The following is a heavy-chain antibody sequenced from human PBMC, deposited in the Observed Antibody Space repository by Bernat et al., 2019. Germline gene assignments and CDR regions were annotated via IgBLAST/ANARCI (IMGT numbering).Heavy chain of an antibody. CDR1: GGTFSRFA. J-gene: IGHJ4*02. Sequence: QVQLVQSGAEVKKLGSSVKVSCKASGGTFSRFAINWVRQAPGQGLEWMGGIIPIFGTPNYAQKFQGTVTITADESTSTAYMALSGLRSEDTAVYYCERGSSDCSSSSCPYDYWGQGTLVTVSS. CDR3: ERGSSDCSSSSCPYDY. CDR2: IIPIFGTP. D-gene: IGHD2-2*01. V-gene: IGHV1-69*01.